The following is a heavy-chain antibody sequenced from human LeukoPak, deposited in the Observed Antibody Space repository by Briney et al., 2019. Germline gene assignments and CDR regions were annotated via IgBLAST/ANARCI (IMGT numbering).Heavy chain of an antibody. Sequence: GESLKISCKGSGYSFTSYWIGWVRQMPGKGLEWMGIIYPGDSDTRYSPSFQGQVTISADKSTSTAYLQWSSLKASDTAMYYCARRIAVAGTPFDYWGQGTLVTVSS. D-gene: IGHD6-19*01. CDR1: GYSFTSYW. V-gene: IGHV5-51*01. J-gene: IGHJ4*02. CDR3: ARRIAVAGTPFDY. CDR2: IYPGDSDT.